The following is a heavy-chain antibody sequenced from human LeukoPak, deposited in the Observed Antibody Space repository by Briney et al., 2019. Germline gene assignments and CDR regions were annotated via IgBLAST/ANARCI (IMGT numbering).Heavy chain of an antibody. CDR1: GYTFTSYD. J-gene: IGHJ5*02. D-gene: IGHD1-26*01. Sequence: ASLKVSCKASGYTFTSYDINWVRQAIGQGLEWMGWMNPNSGNTGYAQKFQGRVTITRNTSISTAYMELSSLRSEDTAVYYCARAREVVGATRGWFDPWGQGTLVTVSS. CDR3: ARAREVVGATRGWFDP. V-gene: IGHV1-8*03. CDR2: MNPNSGNT.